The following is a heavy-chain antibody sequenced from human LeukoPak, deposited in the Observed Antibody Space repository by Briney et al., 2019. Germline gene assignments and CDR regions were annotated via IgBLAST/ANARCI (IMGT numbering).Heavy chain of an antibody. CDR1: GGSISSYY. J-gene: IGHJ5*02. CDR2: IYYSGST. Sequence: SETLSLTCTVSGGSISSYYWSWIRQPPGKGLEWIGYIYYSGSTNYNPSLKSRVTISIDTSKNQFSLKLSSVTAADTAVYYCARDTSSGRNWFDPWGQGTLVTVSS. D-gene: IGHD6-19*01. CDR3: ARDTSSGRNWFDP. V-gene: IGHV4-59*01.